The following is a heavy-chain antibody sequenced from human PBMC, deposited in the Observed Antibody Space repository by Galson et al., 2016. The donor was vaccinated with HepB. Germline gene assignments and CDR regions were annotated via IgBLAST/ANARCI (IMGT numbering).Heavy chain of an antibody. D-gene: IGHD5-12*01. CDR1: GGSISSANW. Sequence: ETLSLTCDVLGGSISSANWWSWVRQPPGKGLEWIGEIYLGGRTHYNPSLESRITISIDNSNNRFSLHLNSATASDTAVYYCSGHLATAGTRGFDYWGQGTLVTVSS. CDR2: IYLGGRT. V-gene: IGHV4-4*02. CDR3: SGHLATAGTRGFDY. J-gene: IGHJ4*02.